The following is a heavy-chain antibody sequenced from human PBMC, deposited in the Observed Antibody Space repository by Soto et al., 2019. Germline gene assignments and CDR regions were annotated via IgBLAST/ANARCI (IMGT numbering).Heavy chain of an antibody. Sequence: SVKVSCKASGGTFSSYTISWVRQAPGQGLEWMGRIIPILGIANYAQKFQGRVTITADKSTSTAYMELSSLRSEDTAVYYCASRYYDILTGPSLDAFDIWGQGTMVTVS. V-gene: IGHV1-69*02. J-gene: IGHJ3*02. CDR2: IIPILGIA. CDR1: GGTFSSYT. D-gene: IGHD3-9*01. CDR3: ASRYYDILTGPSLDAFDI.